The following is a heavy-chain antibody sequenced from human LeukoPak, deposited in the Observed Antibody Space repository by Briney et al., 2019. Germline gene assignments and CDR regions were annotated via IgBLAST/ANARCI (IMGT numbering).Heavy chain of an antibody. CDR3: ARDGGYRGYDADC. V-gene: IGHV3-48*01. J-gene: IGHJ4*02. D-gene: IGHD5-12*01. CDR2: ISDSGAM. CDR1: GFTFSTYS. Sequence: PGGSLRLSCAASGFTFSTYSMKWVRQAPGKGLEWVSYISDSGAMYYADSVRGRFTISRENAPNSLFLQMNSLRAEDTAVYYCARDGGYRGYDADCWGQGTLVTVSS.